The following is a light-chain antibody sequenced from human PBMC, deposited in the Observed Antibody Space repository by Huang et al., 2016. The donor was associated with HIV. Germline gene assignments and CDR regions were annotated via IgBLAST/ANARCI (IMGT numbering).Light chain of an antibody. Sequence: EIVMTQSPGTLTVSPGERATLSCRASQSVSSNLAWYQQKPGHTPRLLISGASTRATGIPARVSGSGSGTEFTLTISSLQSEDFGVYYCHQYTKWPSWTFGQGTKVEIK. CDR3: HQYTKWPSWT. V-gene: IGKV3-15*01. CDR2: GAS. CDR1: QSVSSN. J-gene: IGKJ1*01.